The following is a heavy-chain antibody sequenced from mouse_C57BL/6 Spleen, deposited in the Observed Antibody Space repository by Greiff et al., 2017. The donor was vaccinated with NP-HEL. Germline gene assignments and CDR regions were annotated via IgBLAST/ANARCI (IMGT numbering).Heavy chain of an antibody. D-gene: IGHD4-1*01. CDR3: ARHAELGQGIYYLDY. Sequence: EVQGVASGGDLVKPGGSLKLSCAASGFTFSSYGMSWVRQTPDKRLEWVATISSGGSYTYYPNSVKGRFTISRDNAKNTLYLQMSSLKSEATAMYYCARHAELGQGIYYLDYWGQGTTLTVSS. J-gene: IGHJ2*01. V-gene: IGHV5-6*01. CDR1: GFTFSSYG. CDR2: ISSGGSYT.